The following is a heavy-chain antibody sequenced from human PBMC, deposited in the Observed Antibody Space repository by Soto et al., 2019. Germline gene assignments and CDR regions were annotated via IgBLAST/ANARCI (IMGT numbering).Heavy chain of an antibody. CDR1: GGSSSSGGYS. V-gene: IGHV4-30-2*01. CDR3: ARPESGTFDP. CDR2: IYHSGST. J-gene: IGHJ5*02. Sequence: QLQLQESGSGLLKPSQTLYLTCDVSGGSSSSGGYSWSWIRQPPGKGLVWIGYIYHSGSTYYNPSLKSRVITSVATSKKQCSLKMSSVTAADTAVYYCARPESGTFDPWGQGTLVTVSS. D-gene: IGHD1-7*01.